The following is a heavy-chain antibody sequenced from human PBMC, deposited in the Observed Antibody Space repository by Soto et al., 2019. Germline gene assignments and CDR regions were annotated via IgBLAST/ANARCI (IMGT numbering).Heavy chain of an antibody. CDR3: ARGRGAXTFFRSSSPGWFDP. D-gene: IGHD1-26*01. CDR1: GGSFSGYY. Sequence: PSETLSLTCAVNGGSFSGYYWSWIRQPPGKGLEWIGEINHSGSTNYNPSLKSRVTISVDTSKNQFSLKLSSVTAADTAVYYCARGRGAXTFFRSSSPGWFDPWGQGTLVTVSS. CDR2: INHSGST. J-gene: IGHJ5*02. V-gene: IGHV4-34*01.